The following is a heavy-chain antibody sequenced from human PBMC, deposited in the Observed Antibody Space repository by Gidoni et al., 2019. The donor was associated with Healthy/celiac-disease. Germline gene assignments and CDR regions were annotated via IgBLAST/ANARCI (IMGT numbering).Heavy chain of an antibody. D-gene: IGHD6-19*01. CDR3: ARGGGSDSIDY. CDR2: IYYSGST. V-gene: IGHV4-59*01. CDR1: GGSISSYY. Sequence: QVQLQESGPGLVKPSETLSLTCTFSGGSISSYYWSWIRQPPGKGLVWIGYIYYSGSTNYNPSLKSGVTISVDTSKNQFSLKLSAVTAADTAVYYGARGGGSDSIDYWGQGTLVTVSS. J-gene: IGHJ4*02.